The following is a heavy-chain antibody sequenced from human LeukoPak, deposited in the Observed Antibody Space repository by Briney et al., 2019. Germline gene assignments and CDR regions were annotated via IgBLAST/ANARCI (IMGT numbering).Heavy chain of an antibody. CDR1: GFTFSSSA. CDR2: IRSKANSYAT. J-gene: IGHJ4*02. Sequence: AGGSPRLSCAASGFTFSSSAMHWVRQASGKGLEWVGRIRSKANSYATAYAASVKGRFTISRDDSKNTAYLQMNSLTTEDTAVYYCRASHGSGSYPDYWGQGTLLTVSS. D-gene: IGHD3-10*01. V-gene: IGHV3-73*01. CDR3: RASHGSGSYPDY.